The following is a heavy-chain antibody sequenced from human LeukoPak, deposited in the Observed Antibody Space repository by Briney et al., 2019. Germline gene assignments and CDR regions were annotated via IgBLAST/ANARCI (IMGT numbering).Heavy chain of an antibody. CDR2: INQSGST. D-gene: IGHD2-15*01. J-gene: IGHJ4*02. V-gene: IGHV4-34*01. Sequence: SETLSLTCAVYGGSFSGYYWSWIRQPPGKGLEWIGEINQSGSTNYNPSLKSRLTMSIDRSKNQFSLKLNSVTAADTAVYYCARGQVVRDYWGQGTLVTVSS. CDR3: ARGQVVRDY. CDR1: GGSFSGYY.